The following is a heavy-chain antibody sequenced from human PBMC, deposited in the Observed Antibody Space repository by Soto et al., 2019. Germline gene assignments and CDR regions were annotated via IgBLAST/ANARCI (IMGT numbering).Heavy chain of an antibody. CDR2: ISYDGSNK. Sequence: PGGSLRLSCAASGFTFSSYGMHWVRQAPGKGLEWVAVISYDGSNKYYADSVKGRFTISRDNSKNTLYLQMNSLRAEDTAAYYCALSWYSYYFDLWGQGTLVTVSS. D-gene: IGHD1-1*01. V-gene: IGHV3-30*03. CDR1: GFTFSSYG. J-gene: IGHJ4*02. CDR3: ALSWYSYYFDL.